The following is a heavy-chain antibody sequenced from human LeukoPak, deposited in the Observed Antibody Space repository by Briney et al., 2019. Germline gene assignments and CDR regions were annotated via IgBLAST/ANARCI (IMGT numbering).Heavy chain of an antibody. V-gene: IGHV3-23*01. D-gene: IGHD4-11*01. J-gene: IGHJ5*01. CDR3: AKDLHDYGNYVGWFDS. Sequence: RGSLSPSSAASGFTFSSYAMAWVRQAPGKGLEWVSAISGSGGSTYYADSVKGRFTISRDSSKTTLFLQMNSLRAEDTAVYYCAKDLHDYGNYVGWFDSWGQGTLVTVSS. CDR1: GFTFSSYA. CDR2: ISGSGGST.